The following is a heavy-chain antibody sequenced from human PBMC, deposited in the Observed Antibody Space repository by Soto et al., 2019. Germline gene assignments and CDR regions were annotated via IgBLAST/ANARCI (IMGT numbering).Heavy chain of an antibody. Sequence: GASVKVSCKASRYTFTSCAMQWVRQSPEQRLEWMGWINAGNGNTKYSQKFQGRVTMTTDTSTSTAYMELRSLRSDDTAVYYRAREDYDFWSGYRYYYYYGMDVWGQGTTVTVS. CDR2: INAGNGNT. CDR1: RYTFTSCA. J-gene: IGHJ6*02. CDR3: AREDYDFWSGYRYYYYYGMDV. V-gene: IGHV1-3*01. D-gene: IGHD3-3*01.